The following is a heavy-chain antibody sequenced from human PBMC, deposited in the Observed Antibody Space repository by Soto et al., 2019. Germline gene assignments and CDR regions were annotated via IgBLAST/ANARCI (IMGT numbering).Heavy chain of an antibody. V-gene: IGHV4-39*01. CDR2: IYYSGST. CDR1: GGSISSSSYY. Sequence: QLQLQESGPGLVKPSETLSLTCTVSGGSISSSSYYWGWIRQPPGKGLEWIGSIYYSGSTYYNPSLKSRVTISVDTSKNQFSLKLSSVTAADTAVYYCAIAIAVAGENWFDPWGQGTPVTVSS. D-gene: IGHD6-19*01. CDR3: AIAIAVAGENWFDP. J-gene: IGHJ5*02.